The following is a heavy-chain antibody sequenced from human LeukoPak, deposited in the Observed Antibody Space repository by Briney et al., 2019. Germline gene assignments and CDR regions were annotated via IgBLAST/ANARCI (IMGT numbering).Heavy chain of an antibody. J-gene: IGHJ6*03. Sequence: SVKVSCKSSGGTFISYSISWVRQAPGQGVEWMGGIIPIFGTANYAQKFQGRVTITADESTTTDYMELSSLRSEDTAVYYGARDGGYGSGSYYYMDVWGKGTTVTVSS. CDR1: GGTFISYS. CDR3: ARDGGYGSGSYYYMDV. CDR2: IIPIFGTA. D-gene: IGHD3-10*01. V-gene: IGHV1-69*01.